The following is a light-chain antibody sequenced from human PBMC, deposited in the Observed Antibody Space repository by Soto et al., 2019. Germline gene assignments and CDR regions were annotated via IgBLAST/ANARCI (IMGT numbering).Light chain of an antibody. CDR2: DNN. V-gene: IGLV1-51*01. CDR1: DSNIGNNF. J-gene: IGLJ3*02. Sequence: QSVLTQPPSVSAAPGQKVAISCSGSDSNIGNNFVAWYQQVPGTAPKLLIYDNNKRPSGIPDRFSGSRSGTSVTLAITGLQAGDEADYYCGTWDSSLSQWVFGGGTQLTVL. CDR3: GTWDSSLSQWV.